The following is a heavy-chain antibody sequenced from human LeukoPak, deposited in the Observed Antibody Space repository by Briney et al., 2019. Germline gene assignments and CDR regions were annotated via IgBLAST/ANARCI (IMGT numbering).Heavy chain of an antibody. CDR1: GFTFNSYE. D-gene: IGHD6-13*01. CDR2: ISSSGSTI. Sequence: GGSLRLSCAASGFTFNSYEMNWVRQAPGKGLEWVSYISSSGSTIYYADSVKGRFTISRDNAKNSLYLQMNSLRAEDTAVYYCARAQRGSWYDGGAIDYWGQGTLVTVSS. V-gene: IGHV3-48*03. CDR3: ARAQRGSWYDGGAIDY. J-gene: IGHJ4*02.